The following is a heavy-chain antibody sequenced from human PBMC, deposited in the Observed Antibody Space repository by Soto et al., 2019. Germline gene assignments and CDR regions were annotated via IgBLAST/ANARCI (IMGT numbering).Heavy chain of an antibody. CDR1: GFTFSVYS. V-gene: IGHV3-48*02. CDR2: ITGSSDRI. J-gene: IGHJ4*02. Sequence: EVQLVESGGGWVQPGGSLRLSCAASGFTFSVYSMNWVRQAPGKGLDWVSYITGSSDRILFADSVKGRFTVSRENAKNSLYLQMNSLRDEDTGVYYCTTSNGHLNHWGQGTLVSVSS. CDR3: TTSNGHLNH. D-gene: IGHD3-22*01.